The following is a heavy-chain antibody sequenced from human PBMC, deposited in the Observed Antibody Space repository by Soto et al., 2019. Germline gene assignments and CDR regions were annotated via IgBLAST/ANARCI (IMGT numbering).Heavy chain of an antibody. CDR2: ISAYNGNT. CDR3: ARDRGHDYDFWSGYYKIVRWFDP. J-gene: IGHJ5*02. CDR1: GYTFTSYG. Sequence: QVQLVQSGAEVKKPGASVKVSCKASGYTFTSYGISWVRQAPGQGLEWMGWISAYNGNTNYAQKLQGRDTMTTDTTTSTAYMDLRSQRSDDTAVYYCARDRGHDYDFWSGYYKIVRWFDPWGQGTLVTVSS. V-gene: IGHV1-18*01. D-gene: IGHD3-3*01.